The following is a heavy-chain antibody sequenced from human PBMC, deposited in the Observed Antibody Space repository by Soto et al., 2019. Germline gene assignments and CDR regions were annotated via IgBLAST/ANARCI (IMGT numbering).Heavy chain of an antibody. D-gene: IGHD2-15*01. CDR2: IYHSGST. CDR1: GGSISSGGYS. J-gene: IGHJ5*02. CDR3: ARAHCSGGSCYSVQHWFDP. Sequence: SETLSLTCALSGGSISSGGYSWSWIRQPPGKGLEWIAYIYHSGSTYYNPSLKSRVTMSVDRSKNQFSLKLSSVTAADTAVYYCARAHCSGGSCYSVQHWFDPWGQG. V-gene: IGHV4-30-2*01.